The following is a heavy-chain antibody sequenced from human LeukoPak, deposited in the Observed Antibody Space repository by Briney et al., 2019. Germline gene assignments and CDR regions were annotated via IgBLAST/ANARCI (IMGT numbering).Heavy chain of an antibody. CDR2: ISPGGGPT. CDR1: GFTFTNYW. D-gene: IGHD5-12*01. V-gene: IGHV3-23*01. Sequence: GGSLRLSCAASGFTFTNYWMNWVRQAPGKGLEWVSGISPGGGPTYYADSVKGRFTISRDDSKNTLYLQMKNLRAEDTAVYYCAKDGAWLRFDDWGQGILVTVSS. CDR3: AKDGAWLRFDD. J-gene: IGHJ4*02.